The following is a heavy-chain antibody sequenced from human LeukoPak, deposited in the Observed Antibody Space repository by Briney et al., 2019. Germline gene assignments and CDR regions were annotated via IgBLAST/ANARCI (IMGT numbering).Heavy chain of an antibody. CDR2: IWYDGSNK. V-gene: IGHV3-33*01. J-gene: IGHJ3*02. Sequence: GGSLRLSCAASGFTFSRYGMPWVRQAPGKGLEWVAVIWYDGSNKYYADSVKGRFTISRDNSKNTLYLQMNSLRAEDTAVYYCAREQKPRYCSSTSCYAAFDIWGQGTMVTVSS. CDR3: AREQKPRYCSSTSCYAAFDI. CDR1: GFTFSRYG. D-gene: IGHD2-2*01.